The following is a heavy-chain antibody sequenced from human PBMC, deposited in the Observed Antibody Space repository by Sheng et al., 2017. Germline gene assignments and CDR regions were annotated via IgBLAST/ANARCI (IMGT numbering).Heavy chain of an antibody. D-gene: IGHD3-22*01. CDR1: GGTFSSYA. V-gene: IGHV1-69*05. J-gene: IGHJ5*02. CDR2: IIPIFGTA. CDR3: ARDHGHYYDSSGYWFDP. Sequence: QVQLVQSGAEVKKPGSSVKVSCKASGGTFSSYAISWVRQAPGQGLEWMGGIIPIFGTANYAQKFQGRVTITTDESTSTAYMELSSLRSEDTAVYYCARDHGHYYDSSGYWFDPWGQGTLVTVSS.